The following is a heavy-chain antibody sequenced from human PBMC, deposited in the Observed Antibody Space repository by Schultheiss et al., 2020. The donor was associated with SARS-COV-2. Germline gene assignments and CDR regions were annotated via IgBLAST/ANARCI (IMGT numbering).Heavy chain of an antibody. CDR2: ISWNSGSI. Sequence: SLKISCAASGFTFDDYAMHWVRQAPGKGLEWVSGISWNSGSIGYADSVKGRFTISRDNAKNSLYLQMNSLRAEDTALYYCARNPSYWGSYFDYWGQGTLVTVSS. CDR3: ARNPSYWGSYFDY. V-gene: IGHV3-9*01. D-gene: IGHD7-27*01. CDR1: GFTFDDYA. J-gene: IGHJ4*02.